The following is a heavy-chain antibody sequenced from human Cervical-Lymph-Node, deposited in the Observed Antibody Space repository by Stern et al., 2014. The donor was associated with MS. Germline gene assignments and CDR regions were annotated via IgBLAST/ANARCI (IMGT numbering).Heavy chain of an antibody. Sequence: QVQLVQSGAEVKKPGASVKVSCQASGYTFTSYAMHWVRQAPGQRLEWMGWINAGNGKTKYSQKFQGRVTITRDTSAITAYMELSSLRSEDTAVYYCARDQIVVVPSAAMRGGMDVWGQGTTVTVSS. CDR2: INAGNGKT. CDR3: ARDQIVVVPSAAMRGGMDV. V-gene: IGHV1-3*01. CDR1: GYTFTSYA. J-gene: IGHJ6*02. D-gene: IGHD2-2*01.